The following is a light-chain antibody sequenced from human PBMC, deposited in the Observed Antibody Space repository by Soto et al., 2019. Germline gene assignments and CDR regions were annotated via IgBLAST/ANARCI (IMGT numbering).Light chain of an antibody. CDR2: AAS. Sequence: IQMTQSPSTLSASVGDRVTITCRASQGISSYLAWYQQKPGKAPKLLIYAASTLQSGVPSRFSGSGSGTDFTLTISCLQSEDFATYYCQQYYSYPRTFGGGTKVDIK. CDR1: QGISSY. V-gene: IGKV1-8*01. CDR3: QQYYSYPRT. J-gene: IGKJ4*01.